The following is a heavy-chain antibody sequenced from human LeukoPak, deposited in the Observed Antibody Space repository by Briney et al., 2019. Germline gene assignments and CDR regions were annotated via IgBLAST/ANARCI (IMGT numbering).Heavy chain of an antibody. CDR2: IIPIFGTA. J-gene: IGHJ4*02. CDR1: GGTFSSYA. CDR3: ARARQYSHPDDY. V-gene: IGHV1-69*13. D-gene: IGHD1-26*01. Sequence: EASVKVSCKASGGTFSSYAISWVRQAPGQGLEWMGGIIPIFGTANYAQKFQGRVTITADESTSTAYMELSSLRSEDTAVYYCARARQYSHPDDYWGQGTLVTVSS.